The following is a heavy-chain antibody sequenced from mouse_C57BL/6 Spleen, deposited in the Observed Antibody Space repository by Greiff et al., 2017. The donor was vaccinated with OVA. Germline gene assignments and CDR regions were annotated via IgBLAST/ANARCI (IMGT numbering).Heavy chain of an antibody. Sequence: VQLQQSVAELVRPGASVKLSCTASGFNIQNTYMHWVKQRPEQGLEWIGRIDPANGNTKYAPKFQGKATITADTSSNTAYLQLSSLTSEDTAIYYSARGENYDSPYYFDYWGQGTTLTVSS. D-gene: IGHD1-1*01. J-gene: IGHJ2*01. CDR3: ARGENYDSPYYFDY. CDR2: IDPANGNT. CDR1: GFNIQNTY. V-gene: IGHV14-3*01.